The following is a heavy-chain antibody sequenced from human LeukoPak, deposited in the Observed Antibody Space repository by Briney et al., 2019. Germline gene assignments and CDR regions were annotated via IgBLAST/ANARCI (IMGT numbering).Heavy chain of an antibody. CDR1: GFTFSDYW. CDR3: ARYLAGHSSSWSDDY. J-gene: IGHJ4*02. D-gene: IGHD6-13*01. V-gene: IGHV3-7*01. CDR2: IKQDGSAN. Sequence: GGSLRLSCAASGFTFSDYWMSWVRQAPGKGLEWVANIKQDGSANYYVDSVKGRFTISRDNAKNSLYLQMNSLRAEDTAVYYCARYLAGHSSSWSDDYWGQGTLVTVPS.